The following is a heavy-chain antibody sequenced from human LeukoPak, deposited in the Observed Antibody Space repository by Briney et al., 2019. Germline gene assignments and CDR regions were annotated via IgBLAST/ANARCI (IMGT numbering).Heavy chain of an antibody. CDR2: IYSGGST. J-gene: IGHJ4*02. V-gene: IGHV3-53*01. D-gene: IGHD3-22*01. CDR3: ARVRGRYYYDSSGLSPGEFDY. CDR1: GFTVSSNY. Sequence: GGSLRLSCAASGFTVSSNYMSWVRQAPGKGLEWVSVIYSGGSTYYADSVKGRFTNSRDNSKNTLYLQMNSLRAEDTAVYYCARVRGRYYYDSSGLSPGEFDYWGQGTLVTVSS.